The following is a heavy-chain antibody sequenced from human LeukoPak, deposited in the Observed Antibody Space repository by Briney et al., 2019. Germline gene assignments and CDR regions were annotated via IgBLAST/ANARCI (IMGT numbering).Heavy chain of an antibody. CDR3: ARVYTVVTN. D-gene: IGHD4-23*01. CDR1: NVSVGSGAYY. CDR2: IYYSGST. V-gene: IGHV4-31*03. Sequence: SQTLSLTCIVSNVSVGSGAYYWTWIRQHPGKGLEWIGYIYYSGSTYYNPSLKSRVTISVDTSKNQFSLKLSSVTAADTAVYYCARVYTVVTNWGQGTLVTVSS. J-gene: IGHJ4*02.